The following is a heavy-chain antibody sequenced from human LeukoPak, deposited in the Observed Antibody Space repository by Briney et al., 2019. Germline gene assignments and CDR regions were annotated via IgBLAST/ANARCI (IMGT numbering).Heavy chain of an antibody. Sequence: PGGSLRLSCAASGFTFDDYGMSWVRQAPGKGLEWVSGINWNGGSTGYADSVKGRFTIFRDNAKNSLYLQMNSLRAEDTAVYYCASWVKYGDYVMGFDPWGQGTLVTVSS. D-gene: IGHD4-17*01. J-gene: IGHJ5*02. CDR2: INWNGGST. V-gene: IGHV3-20*04. CDR1: GFTFDDYG. CDR3: ASWVKYGDYVMGFDP.